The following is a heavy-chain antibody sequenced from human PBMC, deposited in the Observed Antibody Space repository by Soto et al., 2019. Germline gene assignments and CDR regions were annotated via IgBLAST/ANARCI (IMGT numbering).Heavy chain of an antibody. CDR2: INPNSGGT. D-gene: IGHD6-19*01. Sequence: VASVKVSCKASGYTFTGYYMHWVRQAPGQGLEWMGWINPNSGGTNYAQKFQGWVTMTRDTSISTAYMELSRLRSDDTAVYYCARGGVTGSSGWYQADYWGQGTLVTVSS. CDR3: ARGGVTGSSGWYQADY. CDR1: GYTFTGYY. J-gene: IGHJ4*02. V-gene: IGHV1-2*04.